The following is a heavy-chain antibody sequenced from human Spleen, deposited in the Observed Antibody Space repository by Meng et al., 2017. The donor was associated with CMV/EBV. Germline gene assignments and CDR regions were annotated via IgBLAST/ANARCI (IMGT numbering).Heavy chain of an antibody. CDR1: GFTFRTYS. CDR3: ARHYDSSGQVAGNF. J-gene: IGHJ4*02. V-gene: IGHV3-48*04. CDR2: ISDSSSTK. Sequence: GESLKISCVTSGFTFRTYSMNWVRQAPGKGLEWVSYISDSSSTKYYADSVRGRFTISRDNAKNSLSLQMTSLRAEDTGIYYCARHYDSSGQVAGNFWGQGTLVTVPS. D-gene: IGHD3-22*01.